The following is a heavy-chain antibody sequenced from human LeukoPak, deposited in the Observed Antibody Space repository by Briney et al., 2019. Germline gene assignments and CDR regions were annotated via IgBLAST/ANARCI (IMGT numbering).Heavy chain of an antibody. D-gene: IGHD3-10*01. CDR2: ISSSSSYI. J-gene: IGHJ4*02. CDR1: GFTLSSYS. Sequence: KPGGSLRLSCAASGFTLSSYSMNWVRQAPGKGLEWVSSISSSSSYIYYADSVKGRFTISRDNAKNSLCLQMNSLRAEDTAVYYCARDLSDYSYGGHVGWGQGTLVTVSS. V-gene: IGHV3-21*01. CDR3: ARDLSDYSYGGHVG.